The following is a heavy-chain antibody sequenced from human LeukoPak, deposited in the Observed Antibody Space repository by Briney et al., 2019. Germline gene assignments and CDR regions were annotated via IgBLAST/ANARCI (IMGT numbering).Heavy chain of an antibody. CDR1: GFTFDDYG. CDR3: ARDFSGWYYFDY. J-gene: IGHJ4*02. Sequence: GGSLRLSCAASGFTFDDYGMSWVRRAPGKGLEWVSGINWNGGSTGYADSVKGRFTISRDNAKNSLYLQMNSLRAEDTALYYCARDFSGWYYFDYWGQGTLVTVSS. D-gene: IGHD6-19*01. CDR2: INWNGGST. V-gene: IGHV3-20*04.